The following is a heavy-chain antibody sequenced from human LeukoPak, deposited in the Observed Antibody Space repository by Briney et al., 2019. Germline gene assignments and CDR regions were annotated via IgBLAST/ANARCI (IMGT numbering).Heavy chain of an antibody. J-gene: IGHJ4*02. D-gene: IGHD3-22*01. Sequence: SETLSLTCTVSGYSISSGYYWGWIRQPPGKGLEWIGSIYYSGSTYYNPSLKSRVTISVGTSKNQFSLKLSSVTAADTAVYYCARDRYYYDSSGLRYFDYWGQGTLVTVSS. CDR1: GYSISSGYY. V-gene: IGHV4-38-2*02. CDR2: IYYSGST. CDR3: ARDRYYYDSSGLRYFDY.